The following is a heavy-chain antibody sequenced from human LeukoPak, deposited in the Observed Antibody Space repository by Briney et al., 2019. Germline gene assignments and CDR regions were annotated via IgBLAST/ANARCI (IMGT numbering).Heavy chain of an antibody. V-gene: IGHV4-39*01. CDR1: GGSISSSSYY. J-gene: IGHJ4*02. CDR2: IYYSGST. D-gene: IGHD3-10*01. CDR3: ATASPGGSGLTY. Sequence: SETLSLTCTVSGGSISSSSYYWGWIRQPPGKGLEWIGSIYYSGSTYYNPSLKSRVTISVDTSKNQFSLKLSSVTAADTAVYYCATASPGGSGLTYWGQGTLVTVSS.